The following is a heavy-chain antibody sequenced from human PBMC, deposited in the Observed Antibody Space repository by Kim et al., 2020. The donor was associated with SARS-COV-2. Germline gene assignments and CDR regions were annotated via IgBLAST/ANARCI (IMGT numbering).Heavy chain of an antibody. J-gene: IGHJ4*02. Sequence: SETLSLTCTVSGGSISSYYWSWIRQPPGKGLEWIGYIYYSGSTNYNPSLKSRVTISVDTSKNQFSLKLSSVTAADTAVYYCARVGGAIAVAGTPYYFDYWGQGTLVTVSS. CDR1: GGSISSYY. CDR3: ARVGGAIAVAGTPYYFDY. V-gene: IGHV4-59*01. D-gene: IGHD6-19*01. CDR2: IYYSGST.